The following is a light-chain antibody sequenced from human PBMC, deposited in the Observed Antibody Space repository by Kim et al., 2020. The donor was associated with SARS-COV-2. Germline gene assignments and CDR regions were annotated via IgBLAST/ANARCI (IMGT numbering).Light chain of an antibody. CDR1: TSASSN. Sequence: SPGEIVPPSCSARTSASSNLAWYPQKPRRAPRLLVYGTSTRAPGVPDRFSGSGSGTEFTLTINSLQSDDFAVYHCQQYDNWPGTFGQGTKVDIK. CDR2: GTS. V-gene: IGKV3-15*01. CDR3: QQYDNWPGT. J-gene: IGKJ1*01.